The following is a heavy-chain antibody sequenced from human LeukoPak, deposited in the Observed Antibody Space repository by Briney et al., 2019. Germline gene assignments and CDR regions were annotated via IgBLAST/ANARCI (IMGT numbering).Heavy chain of an antibody. Sequence: AGGSLRLSCATSGFTFSFYGMHWVRQAPGKGLEWVAFIQYDGSYKFYADSVQGRFSIFRDNSKNTLFLQMNSLRVEDTAVYYCAKDPGYQVVYCFDYWGQGTLVTVSS. CDR2: IQYDGSYK. J-gene: IGHJ4*02. D-gene: IGHD2-2*01. V-gene: IGHV3-30*02. CDR1: GFTFSFYG. CDR3: AKDPGYQVVYCFDY.